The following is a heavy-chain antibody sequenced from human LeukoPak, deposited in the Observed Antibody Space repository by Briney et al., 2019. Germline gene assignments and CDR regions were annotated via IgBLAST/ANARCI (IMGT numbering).Heavy chain of an antibody. V-gene: IGHV3-23*01. D-gene: IGHD6-25*01. J-gene: IGHJ4*02. Sequence: GGSLRLSCAASRFIFSNYVMSWVRQAPGKGLEWVSAITGSSDSTWYADSVKGRFTISRDNSKNTLYLQMNSLRAEDTAVYYCAKGSSSARPYYFDYWGQGTPVTVSS. CDR1: RFIFSNYV. CDR2: ITGSSDST. CDR3: AKGSSSARPYYFDY.